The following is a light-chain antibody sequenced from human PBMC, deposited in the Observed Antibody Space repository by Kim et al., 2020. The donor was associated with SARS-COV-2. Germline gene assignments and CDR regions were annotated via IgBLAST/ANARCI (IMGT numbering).Light chain of an antibody. CDR1: QRIYGNF. V-gene: IGKV3-20*01. J-gene: IGKJ1*01. Sequence: SPGERATLSCRTSQRIYGNFLAWYQQRPGQAPRLLIFGASSRATGIPDRFSGSGSGTEFTLTITSLEPEDFAVYYCQQYTHSPETFGQGTKVDIK. CDR3: QQYTHSPET. CDR2: GAS.